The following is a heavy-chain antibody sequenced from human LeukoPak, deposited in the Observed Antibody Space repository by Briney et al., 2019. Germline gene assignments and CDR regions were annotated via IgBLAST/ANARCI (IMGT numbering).Heavy chain of an antibody. D-gene: IGHD4-23*01. Sequence: PSETLSLTCAVYGGSFSGYYWSWIRQPPGKGLEWIGEINHSGSTNYNPSLKSRVTISVDTSKNQFSLKLSSVTAADTAVYYCARDRWNDYWCQGTLVTVSS. CDR1: GGSFSGYY. CDR2: INHSGST. V-gene: IGHV4-34*01. CDR3: ARDRWNDY. J-gene: IGHJ4*02.